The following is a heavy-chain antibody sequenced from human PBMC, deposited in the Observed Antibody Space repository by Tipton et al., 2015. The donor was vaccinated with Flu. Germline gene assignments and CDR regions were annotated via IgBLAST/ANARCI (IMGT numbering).Heavy chain of an antibody. J-gene: IGHJ6*02. V-gene: IGHV1-2*02. CDR1: GYTFTGYY. D-gene: IGHD2-2*01. CDR2: INPNSGGT. CDR3: ARVRVRPSPNYYSMDV. Sequence: QLVQSGAEVKKPGASVKVSCKASGYTFTGYYMHWVRQAPGQGHEWMGWINPNSGGTNYAQKFQGRVTMTRDTSISTAYMALSRLRSDDTAVYYCARVRVRPSPNYYSMDVRGPGTTVTVSS.